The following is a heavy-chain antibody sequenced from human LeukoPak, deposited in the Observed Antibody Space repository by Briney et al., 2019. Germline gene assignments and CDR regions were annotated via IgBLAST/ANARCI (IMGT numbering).Heavy chain of an antibody. D-gene: IGHD3-10*01. CDR2: ISSGSNTI. V-gene: IGHV3-48*04. CDR3: ASGALVGSSIFDY. CDR1: GFTFSTYS. Sequence: GGSLRLSCAASGFTFSTYSMNWVRQAPGKGLEWVSYISSGSNTIYYADSVRGRFTISRDNTKNSLYLQMNRLRAEDTAVYYCASGALVGSSIFDYWGQGTLVTVSS. J-gene: IGHJ4*02.